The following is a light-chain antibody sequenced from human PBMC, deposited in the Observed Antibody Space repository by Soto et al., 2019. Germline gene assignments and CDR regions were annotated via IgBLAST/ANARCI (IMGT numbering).Light chain of an antibody. Sequence: IHMTHSPSSLSASALYTITLTFLSSQSIINWLSWYQQKPGEAPKLLISDASSLESGVPSRFSGSGSGTEFTLTITSLQSDDFATYYCQEYNSHSFGGGTKVDIK. J-gene: IGKJ4*01. CDR1: QSIINW. CDR2: DAS. V-gene: IGKV1-5*01. CDR3: QEYNSHS.